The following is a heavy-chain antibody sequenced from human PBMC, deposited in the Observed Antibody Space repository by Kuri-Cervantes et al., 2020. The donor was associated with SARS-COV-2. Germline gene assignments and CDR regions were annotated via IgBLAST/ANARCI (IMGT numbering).Heavy chain of an antibody. CDR3: ARDPRYLARGGGFDY. V-gene: IGHV4-34*01. Sequence: GSLRLSCAVYGGSFSGYYWSWIRQPPGKGLEWIGEINHSGSTNYNPSLKSRVTISVDTSKNQFSLKLSSVTAADTAVYYCARDPRYLARGGGFDYWSQGTLVTVSS. J-gene: IGHJ4*02. CDR2: INHSGST. CDR1: GGSFSGYY. D-gene: IGHD1-14*01.